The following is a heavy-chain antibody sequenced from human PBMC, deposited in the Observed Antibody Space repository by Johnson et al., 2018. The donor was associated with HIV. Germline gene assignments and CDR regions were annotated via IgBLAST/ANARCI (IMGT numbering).Heavy chain of an antibody. CDR3: ARVAALYDAFDI. J-gene: IGHJ3*02. Sequence: QMLLVESGGGVVQPGRSLRLSCAASGFTFSNFGMHWVRQAPVKGLEWVGVMSYDGSKENYADSVKGRFTISRDNAKNSLYLQINSLRAEDTAVYYCARVAALYDAFDIWGQGTMVTVSS. CDR1: GFTFSNFG. D-gene: IGHD2-15*01. V-gene: IGHV3-30*03. CDR2: MSYDGSKE.